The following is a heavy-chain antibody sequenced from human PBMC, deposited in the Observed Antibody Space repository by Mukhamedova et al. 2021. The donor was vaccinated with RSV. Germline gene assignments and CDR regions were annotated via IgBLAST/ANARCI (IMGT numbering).Heavy chain of an antibody. CDR3: ARDHPGYSYGQRPAAFDY. D-gene: IGHD5-18*01. CDR2: INPNSGGT. J-gene: IGHJ4*02. Sequence: GQGLEWMGWINPNSGGTNYAQKFQGRVTMTRDTSISTAYMELSRLRSDDTAVYYCARDHPGYSYGQRPAAFDYWGQGTLVTVSS. V-gene: IGHV1-2*02.